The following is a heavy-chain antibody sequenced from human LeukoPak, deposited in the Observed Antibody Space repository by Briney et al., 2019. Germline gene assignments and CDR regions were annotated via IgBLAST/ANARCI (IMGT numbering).Heavy chain of an antibody. J-gene: IGHJ4*02. Sequence: GGSLRLSCAASGFTFSSYGMHWVRQAPGKGLEWVAVISYDGSTKYYADSVKGRFTISRDNSKNTLYLQMNSLRAEDTAVYYCARDVVGVSFFDYWGQGTLVTVSS. V-gene: IGHV3-30*03. D-gene: IGHD2-2*01. CDR3: ARDVVGVSFFDY. CDR1: GFTFSSYG. CDR2: ISYDGSTK.